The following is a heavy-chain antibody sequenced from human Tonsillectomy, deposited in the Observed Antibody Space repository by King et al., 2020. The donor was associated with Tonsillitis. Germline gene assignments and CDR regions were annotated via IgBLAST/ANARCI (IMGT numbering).Heavy chain of an antibody. CDR2: IYYSGST. Sequence: QLQESGPGLVKPSETLSLTCTVSGGSISSSSYYWGWIRQPPGKGLEWIGSIYYSGSTYYNPSLKSRVTISVDTSKNQFSLKLRSVTAADTAVYYCARDLPYYDFWSGYPHDAFDIWGQGTMVTVSS. CDR3: ARDLPYYDFWSGYPHDAFDI. D-gene: IGHD3-3*01. CDR1: GGSISSSSYY. J-gene: IGHJ3*02. V-gene: IGHV4-39*07.